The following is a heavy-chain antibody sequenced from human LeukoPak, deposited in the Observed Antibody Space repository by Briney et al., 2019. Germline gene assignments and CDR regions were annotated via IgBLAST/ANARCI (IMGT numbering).Heavy chain of an antibody. Sequence: QPGGSLRLSCAASGFTFSSYWMSWVRQAPGKGLEWVANIKQDGSEKYYVDSVKGRFTISRDNAKNSLYLQMNSLRAEDTAVYYCARVGYYYDSSGYYYFDYWGQGTLVTVSS. D-gene: IGHD3-22*01. V-gene: IGHV3-7*01. CDR1: GFTFSSYW. CDR3: ARVGYYYDSSGYYYFDY. J-gene: IGHJ4*02. CDR2: IKQDGSEK.